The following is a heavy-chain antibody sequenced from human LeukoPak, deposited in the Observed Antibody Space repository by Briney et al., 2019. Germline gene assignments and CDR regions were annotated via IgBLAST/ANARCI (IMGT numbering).Heavy chain of an antibody. CDR1: GFTFSNYG. Sequence: PGRSLRLSCAASGFTFSNYGIHWVRQAPGKGLEWVALIWYDGSNKKYADSVKGRFTISRDNSKNTLPLQLNSLRAEDTAVYYCARRHLDAFDIWGQGTMVTVSS. J-gene: IGHJ3*02. CDR3: ARRHLDAFDI. V-gene: IGHV3-33*01. CDR2: IWYDGSNK.